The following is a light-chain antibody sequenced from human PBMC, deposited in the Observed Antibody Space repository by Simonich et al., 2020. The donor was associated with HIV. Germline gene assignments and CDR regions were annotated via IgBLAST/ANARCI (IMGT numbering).Light chain of an antibody. CDR3: LLSYSDTRGV. Sequence: QAVVTQEPSLTVSPGGTVTLTCGSSTGAVTFGHYPYWFQQKPGQAPRTLTYDTSNKHSWTPARFSGSLLGGKAALTLSGAQPEDEAEYYCLLSYSDTRGVFGGGTKLTVL. CDR2: DTS. J-gene: IGLJ3*02. CDR1: TGAVTFGHY. V-gene: IGLV7-46*01.